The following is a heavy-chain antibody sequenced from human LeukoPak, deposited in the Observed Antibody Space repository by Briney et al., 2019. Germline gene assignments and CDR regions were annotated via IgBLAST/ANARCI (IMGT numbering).Heavy chain of an antibody. CDR3: ARATPYYDILTGYSYYFDY. D-gene: IGHD3-9*01. Sequence: ASVKVSCKASGYTFTGYYMHWVRQAPGQGLEWMGWINPNSGGTNYAQKFQGRVTMTTDTSTSTAYMELSRLRSDDTAVYYCARATPYYDILTGYSYYFDYWGQGTLVTVSS. J-gene: IGHJ4*02. CDR1: GYTFTGYY. V-gene: IGHV1-2*02. CDR2: INPNSGGT.